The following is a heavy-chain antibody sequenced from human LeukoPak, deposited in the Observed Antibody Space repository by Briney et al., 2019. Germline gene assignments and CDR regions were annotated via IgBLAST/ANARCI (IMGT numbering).Heavy chain of an antibody. CDR2: IKQDGSEK. D-gene: IGHD1-26*01. J-gene: IGHJ3*02. CDR3: AGGSGSYFTDAFDI. CDR1: EFTFSSYW. Sequence: GGSLRLSCAASEFTFSSYWMSWVRQAPGKGLEWVANIKQDGSEKYYVDSVKGRFTISRDNAKNSLYLQMNSLRAEDTAVYYCAGGSGSYFTDAFDIWGQGTMVTVSS. V-gene: IGHV3-7*01.